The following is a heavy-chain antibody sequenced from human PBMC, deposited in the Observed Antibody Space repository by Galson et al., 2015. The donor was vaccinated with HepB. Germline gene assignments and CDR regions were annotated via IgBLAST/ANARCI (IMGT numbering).Heavy chain of an antibody. Sequence: SLRLSCAASGFTFSSYSMNWVRQAPGKGLEWVSYISSSSSTIYYADSVKGRFTISRDNAKNSLYLQMNSLRDEDTAVYYCARDRKRTVTTDPIDYWGQGTLVTVSS. CDR1: GFTFSSYS. CDR3: ARDRKRTVTTDPIDY. J-gene: IGHJ4*02. D-gene: IGHD4-17*01. CDR2: ISSSSSTI. V-gene: IGHV3-48*02.